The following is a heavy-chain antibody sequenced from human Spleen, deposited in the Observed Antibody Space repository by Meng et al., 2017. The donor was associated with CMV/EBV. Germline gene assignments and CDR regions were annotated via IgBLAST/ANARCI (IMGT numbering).Heavy chain of an antibody. CDR3: AKVSSGSYYLYYYYGMDV. CDR2: ISGSGGST. D-gene: IGHD1-26*01. Sequence: GESLKISCAASGFTFSSYAMSWVRQVPGKGLEWVSAISGSGGSTYYADSVKGRFTISRDNSKNTLYLQMNSLRAEDTAVYYCAKVSSGSYYLYYYYGMDVWGQGTTVTVSS. CDR1: GFTFSSYA. J-gene: IGHJ6*02. V-gene: IGHV3-23*01.